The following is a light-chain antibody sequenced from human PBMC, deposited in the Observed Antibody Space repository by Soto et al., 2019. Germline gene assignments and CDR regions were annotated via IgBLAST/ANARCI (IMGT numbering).Light chain of an antibody. V-gene: IGKV1-33*01. Sequence: DIQITQSPSSLSASVGARVTITCQASQDINKNLIWYQQKPGKAPKLLIYDASDLETGVPSRFSGSGSGTGFTFTISSLQPEDFATYYCQQFESLPLTFGQGTRLEIK. CDR3: QQFESLPLT. CDR2: DAS. J-gene: IGKJ5*01. CDR1: QDINKN.